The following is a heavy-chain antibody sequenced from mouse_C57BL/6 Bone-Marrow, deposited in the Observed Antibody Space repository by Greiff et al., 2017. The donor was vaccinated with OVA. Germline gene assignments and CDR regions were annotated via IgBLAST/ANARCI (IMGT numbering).Heavy chain of an antibody. D-gene: IGHD1-1*01. J-gene: IGHJ4*01. V-gene: IGHV1-62-2*01. Sequence: QVQLKESGAELVKPGASVKLSCKASGYTFTEYTIHWVKQRSGQGLEWIGWFYPGSGSIKYNEKFKDKATLTADKSSSTVYMELSRLTSEDSAVYFCARHEGPIYYYGSSRAMDYWGQGTSVTVSS. CDR2: FYPGSGSI. CDR3: ARHEGPIYYYGSSRAMDY. CDR1: GYTFTEYT.